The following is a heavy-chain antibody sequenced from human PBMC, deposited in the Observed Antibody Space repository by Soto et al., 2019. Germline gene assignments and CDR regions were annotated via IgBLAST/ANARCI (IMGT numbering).Heavy chain of an antibody. D-gene: IGHD3-10*01. CDR2: ISGSGHNT. Sequence: GGSLRLSCTASGFIFDSYAMSWVRQAPGRGLECISTISGSGHNTYYADSVKGRFTISRDSSKDTVYLQMNNLRADDTAVYFCGGGPDYRNNYYYGMDVWGQGTTVTVSS. J-gene: IGHJ6*02. V-gene: IGHV3-23*01. CDR3: GGGPDYRNNYYYGMDV. CDR1: GFIFDSYA.